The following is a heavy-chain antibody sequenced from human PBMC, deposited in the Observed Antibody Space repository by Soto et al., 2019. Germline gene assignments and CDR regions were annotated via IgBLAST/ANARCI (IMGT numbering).Heavy chain of an antibody. CDR2: IVPIFGTA. CDR1: GGTFSSYA. J-gene: IGHJ3*02. CDR3: ARDRMTYYDILTGYYPGPGAFDI. D-gene: IGHD3-9*01. Sequence: GASVKVSCKASGGTFSSYAISWVRQAPGQGLEWMGGIVPIFGTAIYAQKFQGRVTITADESTSTAYMELRSLRSDDTAVYYCARDRMTYYDILTGYYPGPGAFDIWGQGTMVTVSS. V-gene: IGHV1-69*13.